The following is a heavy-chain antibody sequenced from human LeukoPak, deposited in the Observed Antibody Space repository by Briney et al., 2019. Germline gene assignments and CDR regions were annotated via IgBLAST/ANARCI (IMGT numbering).Heavy chain of an antibody. CDR2: INPSGGST. Sequence: ASVKVSCKASGYTFTSYYMHWVRQAPGQGLEWMGIINPSGGSTSYAQKFQGRVTMTRDMSTSTVYMELSSLRSEDTAVYYCARAWSLGDFWSGPTLYYFDYWGQGTLVTVSS. D-gene: IGHD3-3*01. CDR3: ARAWSLGDFWSGPTLYYFDY. J-gene: IGHJ4*02. V-gene: IGHV1-46*01. CDR1: GYTFTSYY.